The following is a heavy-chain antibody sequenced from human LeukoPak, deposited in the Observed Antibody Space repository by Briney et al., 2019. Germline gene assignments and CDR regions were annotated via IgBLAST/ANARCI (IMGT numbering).Heavy chain of an antibody. V-gene: IGHV3-53*01. Sequence: GGSLRLSSAASGFTVSSNYMSWVRQAPGKGLEWVSVIYSGGSTYYADSVKGRFTISRDNSKNTLYLQMNSLRAEDTAVYYCARDGYRLDAFDIWGQGTMVTVSS. D-gene: IGHD5-24*01. J-gene: IGHJ3*02. CDR3: ARDGYRLDAFDI. CDR1: GFTVSSNY. CDR2: IYSGGST.